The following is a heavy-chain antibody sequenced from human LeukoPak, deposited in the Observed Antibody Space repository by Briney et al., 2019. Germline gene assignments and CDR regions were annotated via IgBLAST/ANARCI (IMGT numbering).Heavy chain of an antibody. Sequence: GGSLRLSCAASGFTFSSYSMNWVRQAPGKGLEWVSSISSSSSYIYYADSVKGRFTISRDNAKNSLYLQMNSLRAEDTALYYCARDYVVYNWNPYYFDYWGQGTLVTVSS. V-gene: IGHV3-21*04. CDR3: ARDYVVYNWNPYYFDY. CDR2: ISSSSSYI. J-gene: IGHJ4*02. CDR1: GFTFSSYS. D-gene: IGHD1-20*01.